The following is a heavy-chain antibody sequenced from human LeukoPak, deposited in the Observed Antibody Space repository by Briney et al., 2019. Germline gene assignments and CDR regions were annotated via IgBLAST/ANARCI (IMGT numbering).Heavy chain of an antibody. CDR1: GGSISSSRDY. V-gene: IGHV4-39*07. D-gene: IGHD3-10*01. CDR3: ARLGITMVRGVIITNWFDP. Sequence: PSETLSLTCIVSGGSISSSRDYWAWIRQPPGKGLEWIANIYYSGSTNYNPSLKSRVTISVDTSKNQFSLKLSSVTAADTAVYYCARLGITMVRGVIITNWFDPWGQGTLVTVSS. CDR2: IYYSGST. J-gene: IGHJ5*02.